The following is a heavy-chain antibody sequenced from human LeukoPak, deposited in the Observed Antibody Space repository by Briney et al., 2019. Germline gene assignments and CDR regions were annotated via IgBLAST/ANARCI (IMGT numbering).Heavy chain of an antibody. CDR2: ISSSSSYI. J-gene: IGHJ3*02. CDR3: ARDSCGGDCYSGYDAFDI. D-gene: IGHD2-21*02. CDR1: GFTFSSYS. Sequence: PGGSLRLSCAASGFTFSSYSMNWVRQAPGKGLEWVSSISSSSSYIYYADSVKGRFTISRDNAKNSLYLQMNSLRADDTAVYYCARDSCGGDCYSGYDAFDIWGQGTMVTVSS. V-gene: IGHV3-21*01.